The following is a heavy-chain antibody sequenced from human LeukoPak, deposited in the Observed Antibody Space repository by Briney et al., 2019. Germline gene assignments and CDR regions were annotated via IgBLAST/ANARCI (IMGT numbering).Heavy chain of an antibody. CDR2: FTGGAGGA. Sequence: PGGSLRLSCEASGLIFINYAMTWVRQAPGKGPEWVSGFTGGAGGAYYADSVRGRFTISRDNSMNTVSLHMNSLRAEDTATYYCARGHNSGSYYYMDVWAKGPRSPSP. J-gene: IGHJ6*03. CDR3: ARGHNSGSYYYMDV. CDR1: GLIFINYA. D-gene: IGHD6-19*01. V-gene: IGHV3-23*01.